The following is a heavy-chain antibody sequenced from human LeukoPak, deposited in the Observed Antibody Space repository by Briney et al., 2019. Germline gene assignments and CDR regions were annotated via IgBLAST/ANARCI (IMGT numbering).Heavy chain of an antibody. CDR1: GSAFSRSW. J-gene: IGHJ5*02. CDR3: AKAGSGWSIQIIDP. CDR2: INNDATRT. D-gene: IGHD6-19*01. V-gene: IGHV3-74*01. Sequence: GGSLRLSCAASGSAFSRSWIHWVRQAPGKGLVWVSHINNDATRTTYADSVRGRFTISRDNAKNTVSLQMNSLRAEDTAVYYCAKAGSGWSIQIIDPWGHGTLVTVSS.